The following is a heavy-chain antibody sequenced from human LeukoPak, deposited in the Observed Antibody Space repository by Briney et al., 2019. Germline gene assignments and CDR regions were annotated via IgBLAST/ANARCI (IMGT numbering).Heavy chain of an antibody. CDR1: GGSIRSYY. D-gene: IGHD3-22*01. CDR3: ARIAVNYYDSSGYYFDY. V-gene: IGHV4-59*01. CDR2: IYYSGST. Sequence: KTSETLSLTYTVSGGSIRSYYWSWIRQPPGKGLEWIGYIYYSGSTNYNPSLKSRVTISVDTSKNQFSLKLSSVTAADTAVYYCARIAVNYYDSSGYYFDYWGQGTLVTVSS. J-gene: IGHJ4*02.